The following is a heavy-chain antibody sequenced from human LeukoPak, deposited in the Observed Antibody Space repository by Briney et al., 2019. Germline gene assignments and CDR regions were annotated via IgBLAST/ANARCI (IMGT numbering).Heavy chain of an antibody. Sequence: KFQGRVTITRDTSASTAYMELSSLRSEDTAVYYCARDRRFLEWLFFGYWGQGTLVTVSS. CDR3: ARDRRFLEWLFFGY. V-gene: IGHV1-3*01. D-gene: IGHD3-3*01. J-gene: IGHJ4*02.